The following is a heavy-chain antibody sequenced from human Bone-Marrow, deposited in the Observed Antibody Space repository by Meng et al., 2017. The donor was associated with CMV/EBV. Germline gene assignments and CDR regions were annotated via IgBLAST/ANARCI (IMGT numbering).Heavy chain of an antibody. CDR2: INHSGST. CDR1: GGSFSGYY. J-gene: IGHJ4*02. V-gene: IGHV4-34*01. Sequence: QVPRPPVGAGLVKPSETPSLTCAVYGGSFSGYYWSWIRQPPGKGLEWIGEINHSGSTNYNPSLKSRVTISVDTSKNQFSLKLSSVTAADTAVYYCARGVDYYDSSGYYYWGQGTLVTVSS. CDR3: ARGVDYYDSSGYYY. D-gene: IGHD3-22*01.